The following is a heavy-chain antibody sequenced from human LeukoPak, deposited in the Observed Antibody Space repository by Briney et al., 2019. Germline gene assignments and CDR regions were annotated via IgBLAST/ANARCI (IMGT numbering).Heavy chain of an antibody. Sequence: PGGSLRLSCAASGFTVSSNYMSWVRKAPGKGLEWVSIIYSSGSTYYADSVKGRFTISRDNSKNTLYLQMNSLRDEDTAVYHCAREALGGGGYWGQGTLVTVSS. CDR1: GFTVSSNY. CDR2: IYSSGST. D-gene: IGHD3-10*01. J-gene: IGHJ4*02. CDR3: AREALGGGGY. V-gene: IGHV3-66*01.